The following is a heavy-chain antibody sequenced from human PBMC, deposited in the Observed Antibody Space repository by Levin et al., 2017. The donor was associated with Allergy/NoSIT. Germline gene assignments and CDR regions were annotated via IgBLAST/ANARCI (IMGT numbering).Heavy chain of an antibody. CDR2: ISYDGSNK. CDR3: AKDLDTMIVVVITGFDY. J-gene: IGHJ4*02. CDR1: GFTFSSYG. Sequence: LAGGSLRLSCAASGFTFSSYGMHWVRQAPGKGLEWVAVISYDGSNKYYADSVKGRFTISRDNSKNTLYLQMNSLRAEDTAVYYCAKDLDTMIVVVITGFDYWGQGTLVTVSS. V-gene: IGHV3-30*18. D-gene: IGHD3-22*01.